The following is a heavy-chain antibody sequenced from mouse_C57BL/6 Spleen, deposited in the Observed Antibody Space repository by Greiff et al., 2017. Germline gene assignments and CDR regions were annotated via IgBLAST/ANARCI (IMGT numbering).Heavy chain of an antibody. CDR1: GFTFSDYG. Sequence: VNLVESGGGLVKPGGSLKLSCAASGFTFSDYGMHWVRQAPEKGLEWVAYISSGSSTIYYADTVKGRFTISSYNTKDTLFLKMTRLRSDNTAMYYSARWQTGKDAMDDWGQGTSVTVSS. CDR2: ISSGSSTI. V-gene: IGHV5-17*01. CDR3: ARWQTGKDAMDD. D-gene: IGHD4-1*01. J-gene: IGHJ4*01.